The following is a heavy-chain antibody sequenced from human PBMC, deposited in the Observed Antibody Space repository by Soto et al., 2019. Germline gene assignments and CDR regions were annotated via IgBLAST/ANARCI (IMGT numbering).Heavy chain of an antibody. CDR2: IYYSGST. D-gene: IGHD5-12*01. V-gene: IGHV4-39*01. J-gene: IGHJ3*02. CDR3: ARLGYSGYDNAFDI. Sequence: PSETLSLTCTVSGGSISSSSYYWGWIRQPPGKGLEWIGSIYYSGSTYYNPSLKSRVTISVDTSKNQFSLKLSSVTAADTAVYYCARLGYSGYDNAFDIWGQGTMVTVSS. CDR1: GGSISSSSYY.